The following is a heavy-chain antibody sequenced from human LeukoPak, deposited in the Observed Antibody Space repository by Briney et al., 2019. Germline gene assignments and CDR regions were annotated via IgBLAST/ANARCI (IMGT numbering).Heavy chain of an antibody. Sequence: GGSLRLSCAASGFTFDDYGMSWVRQAPGKGLEWVSGINWNGGSTGYADSVKGRFTISRDNAKNSLYLQMNSLRAEDTALYYCARADSSGYYYAFGIWGQGTMVTVSS. CDR2: INWNGGST. V-gene: IGHV3-20*04. D-gene: IGHD3-22*01. CDR3: ARADSSGYYYAFGI. J-gene: IGHJ3*02. CDR1: GFTFDDYG.